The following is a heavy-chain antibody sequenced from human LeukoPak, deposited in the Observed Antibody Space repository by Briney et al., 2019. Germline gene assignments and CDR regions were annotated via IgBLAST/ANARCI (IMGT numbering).Heavy chain of an antibody. CDR1: GFTFSSYA. V-gene: IGHV3-23*01. CDR2: ISGSGGST. CDR3: AKSLSSGWSSYYFGD. J-gene: IGHJ4*02. Sequence: PGGSLRLSCAASGFTFSSYAMSWVRQAPGKGLEWVSAISGSGGSTYYADSVKGRFTISRDNSKNTLYLQMNSLRPEDTAVYYCAKSLSSGWSSYYFGDWGQGTLVTVSS. D-gene: IGHD6-19*01.